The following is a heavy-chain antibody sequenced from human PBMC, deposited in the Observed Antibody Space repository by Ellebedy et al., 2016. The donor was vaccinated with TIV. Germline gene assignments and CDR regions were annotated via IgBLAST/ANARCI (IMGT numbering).Heavy chain of an antibody. J-gene: IGHJ6*02. D-gene: IGHD2-2*01. CDR2: ISSSSSYI. CDR1: GFTFSSYS. V-gene: IGHV3-21*01. CDR3: ARDIVVVPAARRPYYYSGMDV. Sequence: GGSLRLSCAASGFTFSSYSMNWVRQAPGKGLEWVSSISSSSSYIYYADSVRGRFTISRDNAKNSLFLQMNSLSAEDTAVYYCARDIVVVPAARRPYYYSGMDVWGQGTTVTVSS.